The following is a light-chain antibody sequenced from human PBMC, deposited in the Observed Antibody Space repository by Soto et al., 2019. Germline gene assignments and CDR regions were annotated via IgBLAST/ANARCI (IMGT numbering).Light chain of an antibody. CDR2: AAS. CDR3: QQYGSSPWT. V-gene: IGKV1-8*01. CDR1: QGISSY. Sequence: AIRMTQSPSSFSASTGDRVTITCRASQGISSYLAWYQQKPGKAPKLLIYAASTLQSGVPSRFSGSGSGTDFTLTISCLQSEDFAVYYCQQYGSSPWTFGQGTKVEIK. J-gene: IGKJ1*01.